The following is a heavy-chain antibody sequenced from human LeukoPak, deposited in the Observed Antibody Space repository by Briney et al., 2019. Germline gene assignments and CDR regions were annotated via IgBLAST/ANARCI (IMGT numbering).Heavy chain of an antibody. CDR1: GGSVSGYF. CDR2: ISHSGST. Sequence: PSETLSLTCAVYGGSVSGYFWSWLRQPPGKGLEWIGEISHSGSTNYNPSLKSRVTISVDTSKSQFSLRLSSVTAADTAVYYCTRRGSTGTKYFQHWGQGTLVTVSS. CDR3: TRRGSTGTKYFQH. D-gene: IGHD1-7*01. V-gene: IGHV4-34*01. J-gene: IGHJ1*01.